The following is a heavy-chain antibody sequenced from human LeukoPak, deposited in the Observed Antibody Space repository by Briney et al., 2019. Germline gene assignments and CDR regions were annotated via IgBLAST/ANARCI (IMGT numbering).Heavy chain of an antibody. CDR3: AWVRGYDAFDI. V-gene: IGHV3-33*03. CDR1: GFXFLSYG. J-gene: IGHJ3*02. D-gene: IGHD3-10*01. CDR2: IWFDGSNK. Sequence: PGRSLRLSCAASGFXFLSYGMHWVRQAPGKGLEWVAIIWFDGSNKYYGDPVKGRFTISRDNAKNSLYLQMNSLRAEDTAVYYCAWVRGYDAFDIWGQGTMVTVS.